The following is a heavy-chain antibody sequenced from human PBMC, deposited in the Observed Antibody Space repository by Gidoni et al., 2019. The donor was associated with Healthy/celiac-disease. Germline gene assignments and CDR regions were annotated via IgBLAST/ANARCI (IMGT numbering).Heavy chain of an antibody. Sequence: QVQLVQSGAGVTEPGSSVKVSCKASGATFSHYAIRWVRQAPGQGLEWMGRIIPILGIANYAQKFQGRVTITADKSTSTAYMELSSLRSEDTAVYYCARPPLDYGGNPRELRYWGQGTLVTVSS. D-gene: IGHD4-17*01. V-gene: IGHV1-69*04. CDR2: IIPILGIA. CDR3: ARPPLDYGGNPRELRY. CDR1: GATFSHYA. J-gene: IGHJ4*02.